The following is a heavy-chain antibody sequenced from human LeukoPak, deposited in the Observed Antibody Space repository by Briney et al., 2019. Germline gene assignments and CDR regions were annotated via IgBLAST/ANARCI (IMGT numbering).Heavy chain of an antibody. CDR2: IIPIFGTA. Sequence: SVKVSCKASGGTFSSYAIGWVRQAPGQGLEWMGGIIPIFGTANYAQKFQGRVTITADESTSTAYMELSSLRSEDTAVYYCAGGAAAAIDYFDYWGQGTLVTVSS. CDR1: GGTFSSYA. CDR3: AGGAAAAIDYFDY. V-gene: IGHV1-69*13. D-gene: IGHD2-2*01. J-gene: IGHJ4*02.